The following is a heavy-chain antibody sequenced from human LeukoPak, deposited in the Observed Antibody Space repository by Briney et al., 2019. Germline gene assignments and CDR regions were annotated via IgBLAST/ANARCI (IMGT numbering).Heavy chain of an antibody. V-gene: IGHV3-23*01. CDR2: ISGSGGST. Sequence: PGGSLRLSCAASGFTFSSYGMSWVRQAPGKGLEWVSAISGSGGSTYYADSVKGRFTISRDNSKNTLYLQMNSLRAEDTAVYYCAKEMWGGYYDSSGYTFDYWGQGTLVTVSS. CDR3: AKEMWGGYYDSSGYTFDY. CDR1: GFTFSSYG. J-gene: IGHJ4*02. D-gene: IGHD3-22*01.